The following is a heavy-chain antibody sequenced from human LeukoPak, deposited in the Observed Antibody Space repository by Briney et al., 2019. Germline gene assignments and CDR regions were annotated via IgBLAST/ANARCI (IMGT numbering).Heavy chain of an antibody. CDR2: VYPDDSDT. D-gene: IGHD6-13*01. CDR1: QCSFTNYW. J-gene: IGHJ4*02. CDR3: ARKDSSSWYYIDY. Sequence: GESLKISFKGFQCSFTNYWIGWVRPMPGKGLEWMGFVYPDDSDTRYSPSFQGQVTISVDKSISTAYLQWRSLKASDTAIYFCARKDSSSWYYIDYWGQGTLVTVSS. V-gene: IGHV5-51*01.